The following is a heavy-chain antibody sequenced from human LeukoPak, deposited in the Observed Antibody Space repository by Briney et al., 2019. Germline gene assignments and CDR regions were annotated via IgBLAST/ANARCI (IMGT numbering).Heavy chain of an antibody. V-gene: IGHV4-34*01. J-gene: IGHJ6*04. D-gene: IGHD3-3*01. CDR1: GGSFSGYY. CDR2: INHSGST. CDR3: ARDPSITIFGVYHRTPRMDV. Sequence: SSETLSLTCAVYGGSFSGYYWSWIRQPPGKGLEWIGEINHSGSTNYNPSLKSRVTISVDTSKNQFSLKLSSVTAADTAVYYCARDPSITIFGVYHRTPRMDVWGKGTTVTVSS.